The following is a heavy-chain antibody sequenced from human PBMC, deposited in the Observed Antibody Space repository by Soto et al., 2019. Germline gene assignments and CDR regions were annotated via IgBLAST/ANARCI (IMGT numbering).Heavy chain of an antibody. J-gene: IGHJ4*02. D-gene: IGHD4-17*01. CDR2: IYWDDDK. CDR3: AHRRPLYCDWGGGYFDY. Sequence: QITLKESGPTLVKPTQTLTLTCSFSGFSLSTSGEGMGWIRQPPGKALEWLALIYWDDDKRYSPSLKSRLTITKDTSKNQVVLTLTNMDPVDTATYYCAHRRPLYCDWGGGYFDYWGQGTLVTVSS. CDR1: GFSLSTSGEG. V-gene: IGHV2-5*02.